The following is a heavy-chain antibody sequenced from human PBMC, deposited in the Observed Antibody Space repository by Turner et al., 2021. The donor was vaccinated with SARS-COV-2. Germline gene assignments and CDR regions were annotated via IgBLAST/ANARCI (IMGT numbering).Heavy chain of an antibody. CDR1: GGSISSSSYY. J-gene: IGHJ5*02. D-gene: IGHD3-10*02. CDR3: ASETRYYSGRGWFDP. CDR2: IYYSGST. Sequence: QLQLQESVPGLVNRSETLSLTCTVSGGSISSSSYYWGWIRQPPGKGLEWIGSIYYSGSTYYNPSLKSRVTISVDTSKNQFSLKLSSVTAADTAVYYCASETRYYSGRGWFDPWGQGTLVTVSS. V-gene: IGHV4-39*01.